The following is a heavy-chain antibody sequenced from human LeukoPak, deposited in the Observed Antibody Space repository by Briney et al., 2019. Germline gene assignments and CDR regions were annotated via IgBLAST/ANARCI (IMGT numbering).Heavy chain of an antibody. J-gene: IGHJ4*02. V-gene: IGHV3-21*01. CDR2: ISSSSSYI. D-gene: IGHD2-2*01. Sequence: GGSLRLSCAASGFTFSSYSMNWVRQAPGKGLEWVSSISSSSSYIYYADSVKGRFTISRDNAKNLLYLQMNSLRAEDTAVYYCARGCGTSCYAFDYWGQGTLVTVSS. CDR1: GFTFSSYS. CDR3: ARGCGTSCYAFDY.